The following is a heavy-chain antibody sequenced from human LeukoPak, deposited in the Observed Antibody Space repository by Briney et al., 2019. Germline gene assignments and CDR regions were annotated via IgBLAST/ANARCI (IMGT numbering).Heavy chain of an antibody. J-gene: IGHJ5*02. V-gene: IGHV4-39*01. CDR2: IYYSGST. CDR3: ARHAKLGAVAGTLGWFDP. Sequence: SETLSLTCAVSGGSISSSNWWSWVRQPPGKGLEWIGSIYYSGSTYYNPSLKSRVTISVDTSKNQFSLKLSSVTAADTAVYYCARHAKLGAVAGTLGWFDPWGQGTLVTVSS. CDR1: GGSISSSNW. D-gene: IGHD6-19*01.